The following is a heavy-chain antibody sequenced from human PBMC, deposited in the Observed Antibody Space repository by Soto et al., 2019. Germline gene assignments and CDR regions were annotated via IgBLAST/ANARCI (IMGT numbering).Heavy chain of an antibody. CDR3: ARNSSGRYNWFDP. V-gene: IGHV1-18*01. D-gene: IGHD3-22*01. CDR1: GGTFTSHG. CDR2: ISTYNGNT. J-gene: IGHJ5*02. Sequence: ASVKVSCKASGGTFTSHGISWVRQAPGQGLEWMGWISTYNGNTNYAQKFQGRVTMTADTSTSTAYMELRSLRSDDTALYYCARNSSGRYNWFDPWGQGTLVTAPQ.